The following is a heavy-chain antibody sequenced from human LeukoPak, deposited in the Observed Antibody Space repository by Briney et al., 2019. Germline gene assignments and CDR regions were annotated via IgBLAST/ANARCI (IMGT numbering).Heavy chain of an antibody. V-gene: IGHV5-51*01. CDR2: IYPGDSDT. CDR1: GYSFTSYW. CDR3: ARPLQDDYGDYYFDY. D-gene: IGHD4-17*01. Sequence: GESLKISCKGSGYSFTSYWIGWVRQMPGKGLEWMGIIYPGDSDTRYSPSFQGQVTISADKSISTAYLQWSSLKASDTAMYYCARPLQDDYGDYYFDYWGQGTLVTVFS. J-gene: IGHJ4*02.